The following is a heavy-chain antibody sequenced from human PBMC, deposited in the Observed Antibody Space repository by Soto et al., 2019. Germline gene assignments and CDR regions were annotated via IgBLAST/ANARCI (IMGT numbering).Heavy chain of an antibody. V-gene: IGHV4-31*02. CDR1: GGRISSDGYF. CDR3: ARETILRVVML. D-gene: IGHD3-10*01. CDR2: ICYSGST. Sequence: SLTWTVCGGRISSDGYFWRWIRQHPGKGLEWILYICYSGSTYYNPSLKSRFTISVDMYKKQFSMKLSSVTAADTAVYNCARETILRVVMLWGQATLVTGPS. J-gene: IGHJ4*02.